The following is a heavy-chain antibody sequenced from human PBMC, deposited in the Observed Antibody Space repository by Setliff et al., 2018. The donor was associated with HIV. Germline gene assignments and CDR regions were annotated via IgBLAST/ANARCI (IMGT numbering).Heavy chain of an antibody. V-gene: IGHV4-59*01. CDR3: ARDPSQYLDFLFDPQPFNV. CDR2: IYFNGNT. CDR1: GGSINNYY. D-gene: IGHD3-9*01. Sequence: SETLSLTCTVSGGSINNYYWCWIRQPPGKGLEWIGYIYFNGNTNFNPSLESRLTMSVDSSKNQFSLKLSSVTAADTAIYYCARDPSQYLDFLFDPQPFNVWGHGTMVTVSS. J-gene: IGHJ3*01.